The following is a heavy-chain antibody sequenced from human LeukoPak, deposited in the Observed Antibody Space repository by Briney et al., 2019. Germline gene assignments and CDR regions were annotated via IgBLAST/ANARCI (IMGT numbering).Heavy chain of an antibody. J-gene: IGHJ6*04. CDR3: AKGGLGIRFGELLSSRYYYGMDV. V-gene: IGHV3-23*01. Sequence: PGGSLRLSCAASGFTFSSYAMSWVRQAPGKGLEWVSAISGSGGSTYYADSVKGRFTISRDNSKNTLYLQMNSLRAEDTAVYYCAKGGLGIRFGELLSSRYYYGMDVWGKGTTVTVSS. CDR1: GFTFSSYA. D-gene: IGHD3-10*01. CDR2: ISGSGGST.